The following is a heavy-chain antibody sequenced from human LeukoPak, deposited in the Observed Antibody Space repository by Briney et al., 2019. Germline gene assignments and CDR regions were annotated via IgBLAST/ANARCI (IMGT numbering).Heavy chain of an antibody. J-gene: IGHJ4*02. CDR3: ARDRNYYDRSGYYPLDF. V-gene: IGHV1-2*02. CDR2: TNPKTGGA. Sequence: GASVKVSCKTSAYSFTCYYIHWVRQAPGQGPEWMGWTNPKTGGANLAHKFRGRVTLTWDTSISTASMELSRLTSDDTAVYYCARDRNYYDRSGYYPLDFWGQGTLVTVSS. CDR1: AYSFTCYY. D-gene: IGHD3-22*01.